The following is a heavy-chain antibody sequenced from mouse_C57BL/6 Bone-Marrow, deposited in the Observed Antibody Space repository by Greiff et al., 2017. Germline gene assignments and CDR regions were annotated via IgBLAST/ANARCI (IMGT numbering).Heavy chain of an antibody. Sequence: QVHVKQSGAELVKPGASVKLSCKASDYIFTNYDVHWVRQRPEQGLEWIGWIFPGDGRTEYNERFKGKATLTTDKSSSTAYMQLSRLTSEDSAVYFCGRSPAYGSKWYLDVWGAGTTVTVSS. CDR3: GRSPAYGSKWYLDV. CDR2: IFPGDGRT. D-gene: IGHD1-1*01. CDR1: DYIFTNYD. V-gene: IGHV1S56*01. J-gene: IGHJ1*01.